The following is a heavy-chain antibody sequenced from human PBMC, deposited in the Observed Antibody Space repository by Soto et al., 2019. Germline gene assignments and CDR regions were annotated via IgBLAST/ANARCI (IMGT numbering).Heavy chain of an antibody. CDR2: ISAYNGNT. D-gene: IGHD2-15*01. J-gene: IGHJ6*02. V-gene: IGHV1-18*01. Sequence: ASVKVSCKASGYTFTSYGISWVRQAPGQGLEWMGWISAYNGNTNYAQKLQGRVTMTTDTSTSTAYMELRSLRSDDTAVYYCARGIRGYCSGGSCNYDFYYFGMDVWGQGTTVTVSS. CDR3: ARGIRGYCSGGSCNYDFYYFGMDV. CDR1: GYTFTSYG.